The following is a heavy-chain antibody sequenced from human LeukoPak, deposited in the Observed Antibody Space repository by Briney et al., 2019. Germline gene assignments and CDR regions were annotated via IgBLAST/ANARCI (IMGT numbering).Heavy chain of an antibody. CDR1: GFTFSSYS. V-gene: IGHV3-48*01. Sequence: GGSLRLSCAASGFTFSSYSMNWVRQAPGKGLEWVSYISSSGNTIYYADSVKGRFTISRDNAKNSLYLQMNSMRAEDTSVYYCARGGYSPYWGQGTLVTVSS. CDR3: ARGGYSPY. CDR2: ISSSGNTI. D-gene: IGHD6-13*01. J-gene: IGHJ4*02.